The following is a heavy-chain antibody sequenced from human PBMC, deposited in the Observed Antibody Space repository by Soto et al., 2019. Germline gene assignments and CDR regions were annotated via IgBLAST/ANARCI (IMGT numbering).Heavy chain of an antibody. CDR1: GGSISSYY. CDR3: ARVGSPYSSSWPLDY. V-gene: IGHV4-59*01. J-gene: IGHJ4*02. Sequence: SETLSLTCTVSGGSISSYYWSWIRQPPGKGLEWVGYIYYSGSTNYNPSLKSRVTISVDTSKNQFSLKLSSVTAADTAVYYCARVGSPYSSSWPLDYWGEGTLVTV. CDR2: IYYSGST. D-gene: IGHD6-13*01.